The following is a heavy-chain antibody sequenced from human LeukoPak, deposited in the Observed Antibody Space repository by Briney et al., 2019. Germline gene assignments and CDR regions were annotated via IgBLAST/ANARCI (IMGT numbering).Heavy chain of an antibody. J-gene: IGHJ3*02. CDR3: ARLHYYDSSGTFDAFDI. CDR2: IYYSGST. V-gene: IGHV4-59*08. CDR1: GGSISSYY. D-gene: IGHD3-22*01. Sequence: PSETLSLTCTVSGGSISSYYWSWIRQPPGKGLEWIGYIYYSGSTNYNPSLKSRVTISVDTSKNQFSLKLSSVTAADTAVYYCARLHYYDSSGTFDAFDIWGQGTMVTVSS.